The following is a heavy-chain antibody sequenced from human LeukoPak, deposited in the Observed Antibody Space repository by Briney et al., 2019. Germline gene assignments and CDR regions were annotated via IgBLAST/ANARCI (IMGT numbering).Heavy chain of an antibody. CDR3: ARAAYSSTWYSRYFDL. CDR2: IGTAGEI. V-gene: IGHV3-13*01. CDR1: GFTFRSYD. J-gene: IGHJ2*01. Sequence: GGSLRLSCAASGFTFRSYDMHWVRQATGKGLEWVSGIGTAGEIYYPGSVKGRFTISRENAKNSLYLQMNSLRAGDTAVYYCARAAYSSTWYSRYFDLWGRAPWSLSPQ. D-gene: IGHD6-13*01.